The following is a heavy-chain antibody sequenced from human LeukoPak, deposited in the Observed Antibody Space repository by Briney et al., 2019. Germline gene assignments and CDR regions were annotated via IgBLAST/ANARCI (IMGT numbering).Heavy chain of an antibody. CDR2: IYYSGST. Sequence: SETLSLTCAVSGGSITTNNWWSWVRQPPGKGLEWIGSIYYSGSTYYNPSLKSRVTISVDTSKNQFSLKLSSVTAADTAVYYCARDLGYWGQGTLVTVSS. D-gene: IGHD3-16*01. J-gene: IGHJ4*02. V-gene: IGHV4-4*02. CDR1: GGSITTNNW. CDR3: ARDLGY.